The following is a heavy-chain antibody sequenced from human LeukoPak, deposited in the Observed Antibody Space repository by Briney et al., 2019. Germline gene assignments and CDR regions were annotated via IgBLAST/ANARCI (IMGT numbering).Heavy chain of an antibody. V-gene: IGHV1-18*01. J-gene: IGHJ5*02. CDR2: ISAYNGNT. D-gene: IGHD2-2*02. CDR3: ARGPPQLTHHCSSTSCYTP. Sequence: ASVKVSCKASGYTFTSYGISWVRQAPGQGLEGMGWISAYNGNTNYAQKLQGRVTMTTDTSTSTAYMELRSLRSDDTAVYYCARGPPQLTHHCSSTSCYTPWGQGTLVTVSS. CDR1: GYTFTSYG.